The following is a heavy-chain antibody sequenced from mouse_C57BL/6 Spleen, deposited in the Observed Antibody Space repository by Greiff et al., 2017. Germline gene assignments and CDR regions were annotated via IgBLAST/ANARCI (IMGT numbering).Heavy chain of an antibody. V-gene: IGHV1-26*01. J-gene: IGHJ2*01. CDR3: ASNYENFDY. Sequence: EVQLQQSGPELVKPGASVKISCKASGYTFTDYYMNWVKQSHGKSLEWIGDINPNNGGTSYNQKFKGKATLTVEKSSSTAYMELRSLTSDDSAGYYCASNYENFDYWGQGTTLTVSS. CDR1: GYTFTDYY. CDR2: INPNNGGT. D-gene: IGHD2-1*01.